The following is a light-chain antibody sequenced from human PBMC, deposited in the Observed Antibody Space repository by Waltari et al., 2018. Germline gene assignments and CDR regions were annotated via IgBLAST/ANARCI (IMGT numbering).Light chain of an antibody. CDR1: QSVSGSY. J-gene: IGKJ1*01. Sequence: EILLTQSPGTLSLSPGERATLSCRASQSVSGSYLAWYQQKPGQAPRLLISGASSRAAAVPDTFSGSGSGTDFTLTISRLEPEDFAVYHCQQYGSSPWTFGQGTKVEIK. CDR3: QQYGSSPWT. V-gene: IGKV3-20*01. CDR2: GAS.